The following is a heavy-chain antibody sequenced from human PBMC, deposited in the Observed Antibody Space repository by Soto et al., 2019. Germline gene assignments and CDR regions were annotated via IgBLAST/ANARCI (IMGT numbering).Heavy chain of an antibody. J-gene: IGHJ6*03. CDR3: ARDYGDYPYYYYYMDV. V-gene: IGHV1-18*01. CDR2: ISAYNGNT. D-gene: IGHD4-17*01. CDR1: GYSFRSHG. Sequence: ASVKVSCKASGYSFRSHGISWMRQAPGQGLEWMGWISAYNGNTNYAQKLQGRVTMTTDTSTNTAYMELRSLRSDDTAVYYCARDYGDYPYYYYYMDVWGKGTTVTVSS.